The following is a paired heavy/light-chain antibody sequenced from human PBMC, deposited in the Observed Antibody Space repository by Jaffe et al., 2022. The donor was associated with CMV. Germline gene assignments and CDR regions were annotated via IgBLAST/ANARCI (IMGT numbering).Light chain of an antibody. V-gene: IGLV3-1*01. J-gene: IGLJ3*02. CDR2: QDK. Sequence: SYELTQPPSVSVSPGQTASITCSGDKLGDKYAYWYQQKPGQSPVLVIYQDKKRPSGIPERFSGSNSENTATLTISGTQAMDEADYYCQAWDSSTAVFGGGTKLTVL. CDR1: KLGDKY. CDR3: QAWDSSTAV.
Heavy chain of an antibody. Sequence: EVQLVESGGGLVQPGGSLRLSCAASGFTFSNYAMSWVRQAPGKGLEWVSAISDSGGSTYYADSVKGRFTISRDNSKNTLYLQINSLRAEDTAVYYCAKGSMTGWGNWFDPWGQGTLVTVSS. V-gene: IGHV3-23*04. D-gene: IGHD3-16*01. CDR2: ISDSGGST. CDR1: GFTFSNYA. CDR3: AKGSMTGWGNWFDP. J-gene: IGHJ5*02.